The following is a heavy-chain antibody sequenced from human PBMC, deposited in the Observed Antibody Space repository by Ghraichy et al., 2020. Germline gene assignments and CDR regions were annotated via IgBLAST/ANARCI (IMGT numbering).Heavy chain of an antibody. V-gene: IGHV4-59*01. J-gene: IGHJ4*02. CDR3: ARVSYYYDSSGYYPKYYFDY. D-gene: IGHD3-22*01. CDR1: GGSISSYY. CDR2: IYYSGNT. Sequence: SETLSLTCTVSGGSISSYYWSWIRQPPGKGLEWIGYIYYSGNTNYNPSLKSRVTISVDTSKNQFSLKLSSVTAADTAVYYCARVSYYYDSSGYYPKYYFDYWGQGTLVTVSS.